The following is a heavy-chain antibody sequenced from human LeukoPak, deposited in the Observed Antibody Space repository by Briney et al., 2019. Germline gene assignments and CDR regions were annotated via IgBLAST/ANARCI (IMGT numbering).Heavy chain of an antibody. D-gene: IGHD4-23*01. V-gene: IGHV3-23*01. Sequence: GGSLRLSCAASGVTLSTYAMSWARQAPGKGLEWVSGISSSGSGDNTYYADSVKGRFTISRDSSKNTLFLHMNTLRAEDTAIYYCAKDRTVEASYWYFDLWGRGTLVTVSS. CDR2: ISSSGSGDNT. J-gene: IGHJ2*01. CDR3: AKDRTVEASYWYFDL. CDR1: GVTLSTYA.